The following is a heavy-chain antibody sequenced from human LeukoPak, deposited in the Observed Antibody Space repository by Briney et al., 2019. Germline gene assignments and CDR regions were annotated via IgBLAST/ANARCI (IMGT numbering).Heavy chain of an antibody. Sequence: SGESLKISCKGSGYSFTSYRISWVRQMPGKGLEWMGRIDPSDSYINYSPSFQGHVTISVDKSITTAYLQWSSLKASDTAMYYCARRRSGSYSYYYYGVDVWGQGTTVTVSS. CDR3: ARRRSGSYSYYYYGVDV. V-gene: IGHV5-10-1*01. J-gene: IGHJ6*02. D-gene: IGHD1-26*01. CDR2: IDPSDSYI. CDR1: GYSFTSYR.